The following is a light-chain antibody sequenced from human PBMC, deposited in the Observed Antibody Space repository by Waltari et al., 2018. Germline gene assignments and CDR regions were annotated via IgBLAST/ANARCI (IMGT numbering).Light chain of an antibody. CDR1: QDIGNR. Sequence: DIQMTQSPSPVSASVGDRVTIPGRASQDIGNRLSWYQQNPGKAPNLLIYGTTSLQTGVPSRFSGSGSGTEFTLTISSLQPEDFGTYYCQQGKSFPITFGPGTKVEIK. CDR3: QQGKSFPIT. CDR2: GTT. V-gene: IGKV1-12*01. J-gene: IGKJ3*01.